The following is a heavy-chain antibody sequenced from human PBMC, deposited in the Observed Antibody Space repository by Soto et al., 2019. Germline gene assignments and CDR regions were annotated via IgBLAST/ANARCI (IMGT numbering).Heavy chain of an antibody. CDR1: GFTFSSYS. Sequence: VQLVESGGGLVKPGGSLRLSCAASGFTFSSYSMNWVRQAPGKGLEWVSSISSSSSYIYYADSVKGRFTISRDNAKNSLYLQMNSLRAEDTAVYYCARDGDVVVVAATDDAFDIWGQGTMVTVSS. V-gene: IGHV3-21*01. CDR2: ISSSSSYI. J-gene: IGHJ3*02. CDR3: ARDGDVVVVAATDDAFDI. D-gene: IGHD2-15*01.